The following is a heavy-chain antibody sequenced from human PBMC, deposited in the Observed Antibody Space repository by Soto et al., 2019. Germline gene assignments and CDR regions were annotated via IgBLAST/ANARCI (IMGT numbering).Heavy chain of an antibody. CDR3: ARAYIVLVPAPTSWFDP. CDR2: IYYSGST. V-gene: IGHV4-61*01. J-gene: IGHJ5*02. CDR1: GGSVSSGSYY. D-gene: IGHD2-2*01. Sequence: PSETLSLTCTVSGGSVSSGSYYWSWIRQPPGKGLEWIGYIYYSGSTNYNPSLKSRVTISVDTSKNQFSLKLSSVTAADTAVYYCARAYIVLVPAPTSWFDPWGQGTLLTVSS.